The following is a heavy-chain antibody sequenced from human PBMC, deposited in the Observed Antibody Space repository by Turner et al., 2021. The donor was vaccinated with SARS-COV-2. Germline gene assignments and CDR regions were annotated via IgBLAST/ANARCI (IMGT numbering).Heavy chain of an antibody. CDR2: FDPEDGYT. V-gene: IGHV1-24*01. J-gene: IGHJ6*02. CDR3: ATVPVVPAAIGYYYYYGMDV. Sequence: QVKLVQYGAEVKKPGASVKVSSKVSGYNLTEFSMHWVRQAPGNGIEWMGAFDPEDGYTIYAQKFQTRVSMTEDTSTDTAYMELISLRSEDTAVYYCATVPVVPAAIGYYYYYGMDVWGQGTTVTVSS. D-gene: IGHD2-2*02. CDR1: GYNLTEFS.